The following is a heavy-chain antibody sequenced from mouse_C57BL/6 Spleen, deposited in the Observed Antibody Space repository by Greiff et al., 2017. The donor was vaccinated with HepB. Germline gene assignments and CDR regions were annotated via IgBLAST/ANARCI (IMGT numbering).Heavy chain of an antibody. D-gene: IGHD1-1*01. V-gene: IGHV1-64*01. Sequence: VQLQQPGAELVKPGASVKLSCKASGYTFTSYWMHWVKQRPGQGLEWIGMIHPNSGSTNYNEKFKSKATLTVDKSSSTAYMQLSSLTSEDSAVYDCARSYPGRRYYFDYWGQGTTLTVSS. J-gene: IGHJ2*01. CDR3: ARSYPGRRYYFDY. CDR2: IHPNSGST. CDR1: GYTFTSYW.